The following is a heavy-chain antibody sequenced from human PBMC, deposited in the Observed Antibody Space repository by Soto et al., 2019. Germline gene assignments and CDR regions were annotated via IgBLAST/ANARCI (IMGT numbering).Heavy chain of an antibody. D-gene: IGHD6-13*01. CDR2: IYYSGST. J-gene: IGHJ4*02. CDR1: GGSISSYY. CDR3: ARQNDSSSWYYFAY. V-gene: IGHV4-59*08. Sequence: PSETLSLTCTVSGGSISSYYWSWIRQPPGKGLEWIGYIYYSGSTNYNPSLKSRVTISVDTSKNQFSLKLSSVTAADTAVYYCARQNDSSSWYYFAYWGQGTLVTVSS.